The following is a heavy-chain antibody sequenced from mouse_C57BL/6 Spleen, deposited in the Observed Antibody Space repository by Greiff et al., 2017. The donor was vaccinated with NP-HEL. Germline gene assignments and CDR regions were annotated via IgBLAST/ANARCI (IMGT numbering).Heavy chain of an antibody. D-gene: IGHD2-1*01. CDR3: ARRRYGSYATDY. CDR1: GYTFTSYW. V-gene: IGHV1-69*01. Sequence: VQLQQPGAELVMPGASVKLSCKASGYTFTSYWMHWVKQRPGQGLEWIGEIDPSDSYTNYNQKFKGKSTLTVDKSSSTAYMQLSSLTSEDSAVYYCARRRYGSYATDYWGQGTSVTVSS. CDR2: IDPSDSYT. J-gene: IGHJ4*01.